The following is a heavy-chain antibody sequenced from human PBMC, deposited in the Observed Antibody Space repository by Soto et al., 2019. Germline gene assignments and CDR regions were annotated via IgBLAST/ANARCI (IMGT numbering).Heavy chain of an antibody. V-gene: IGHV3-48*03. J-gene: IGHJ5*02. CDR2: ISSSGSTI. Sequence: GGSLRLSCAASGFTFSSYEMNWVHHAPGKGLEWVSYISSSGSTIYYADSVKGRFTISRDNAKNSLYLQMNSLRAEDTAVYYCARGLSITMIVVAPGWFDPWGQGTLVTVSS. D-gene: IGHD3-22*01. CDR1: GFTFSSYE. CDR3: ARGLSITMIVVAPGWFDP.